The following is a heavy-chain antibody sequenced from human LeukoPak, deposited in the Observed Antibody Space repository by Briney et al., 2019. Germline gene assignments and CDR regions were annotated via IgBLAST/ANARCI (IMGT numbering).Heavy chain of an antibody. CDR2: INPNSGGT. CDR1: GYTFTSYG. D-gene: IGHD6-19*01. CDR3: ASMIAVADYFDY. V-gene: IGHV1-2*02. J-gene: IGHJ4*02. Sequence: GASVKVSCKTSGYTFTSYGISWVRQAPGQGLEWMGWINPNSGGTNYAQKFQGRVTMTRDTSISTAYMELSRLRSDDTAVYYCASMIAVADYFDYWGQGTLFTVSS.